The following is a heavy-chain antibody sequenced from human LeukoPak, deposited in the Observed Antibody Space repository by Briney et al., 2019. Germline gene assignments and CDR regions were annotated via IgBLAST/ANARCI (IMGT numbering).Heavy chain of an antibody. CDR2: ISYSGRT. CDR1: GGSISSSSYF. Sequence: PSETLSLTCTVSGGSISSSSYFWAWIRQPPGKGLEWIGSISYSGRTYYNPSLRSRLTISVDTSKNQFSLKLSSVTAADTAVYYCAREVAAPLDHLYYYYYMDVWGKGTTVTVSS. CDR3: AREVAAPLDHLYYYYYMDV. V-gene: IGHV4-39*07. D-gene: IGHD6-6*01. J-gene: IGHJ6*03.